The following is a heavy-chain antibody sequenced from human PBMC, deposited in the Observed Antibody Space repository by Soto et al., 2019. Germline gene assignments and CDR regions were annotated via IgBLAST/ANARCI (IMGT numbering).Heavy chain of an antibody. CDR3: ARDGAGVEVRGVTFDY. CDR2: ISYDGSNK. Sequence: GGSLRLSCAASGFTFSSYAMHWVRQAPGKGLEWVAVISYDGSNKYYADSVKGRFTISRDNSKNTLYLQMNSLRAEDTAVYYCARDGAGVEVRGVTFDYWGQGTLVTVSS. D-gene: IGHD3-10*01. CDR1: GFTFSSYA. J-gene: IGHJ4*02. V-gene: IGHV3-30-3*01.